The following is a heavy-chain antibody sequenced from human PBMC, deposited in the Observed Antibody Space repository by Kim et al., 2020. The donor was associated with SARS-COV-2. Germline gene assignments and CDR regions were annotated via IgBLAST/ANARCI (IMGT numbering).Heavy chain of an antibody. V-gene: IGHV3-23*01. Sequence: AESLEGRFTISREQSKNTLYLQMNSLRAEDTAIYYCAKPLQQLAFFDYWGQGTLVTVSS. CDR3: AKPLQQLAFFDY. J-gene: IGHJ4*02. D-gene: IGHD6-13*01.